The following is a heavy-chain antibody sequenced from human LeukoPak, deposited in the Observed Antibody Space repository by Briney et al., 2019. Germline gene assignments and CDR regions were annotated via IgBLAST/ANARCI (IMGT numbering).Heavy chain of an antibody. CDR1: GGSISSYY. D-gene: IGHD6-19*01. V-gene: IGHV4-59*12. CDR3: ARDFHSSGWYPRRYYYMDV. Sequence: PSETLSLTCTVSGGSISSYYWSWIRQPPGKGLEWIGYIYYSGSTYYNPSLKSRVTISVDTSKNQFSLKLSSVTAADTAVYYCARDFHSSGWYPRRYYYMDVWGKGTTVTVSS. J-gene: IGHJ6*03. CDR2: IYYSGST.